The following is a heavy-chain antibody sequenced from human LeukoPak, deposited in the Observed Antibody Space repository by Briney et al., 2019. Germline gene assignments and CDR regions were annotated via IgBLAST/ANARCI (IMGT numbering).Heavy chain of an antibody. CDR3: ARGYKYAFDN. CDR1: GFTFREYS. CDR2: IGIDSGNT. V-gene: IGHV3-48*01. Sequence: GGSLRLSCAASGFTFREYSMNWVRQAPGKGLEWISYIGIDSGNTNYADSVKGRFTISGDKAKNSLYLQMNSLRVEDTAVYYCARGYKYAFDNWGQGTLVTVSS. D-gene: IGHD5-24*01. J-gene: IGHJ4*02.